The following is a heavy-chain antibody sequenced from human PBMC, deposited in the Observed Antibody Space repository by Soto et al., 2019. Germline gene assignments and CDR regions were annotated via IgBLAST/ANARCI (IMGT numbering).Heavy chain of an antibody. CDR3: ARASITNWFDP. V-gene: IGHV4-34*01. CDR1: GGSFSGYY. CDR2: INHSGST. J-gene: IGHJ5*02. D-gene: IGHD2-21*01. Sequence: SETLSLTCAVYGGSFSGYYWSWIRQPPGKGLEWIGEINHSGSTNYNPSLKSRVTISVDTSKNQFSLKLSSVTAADTAVYYCARASITNWFDPWGQGTLVTVSS.